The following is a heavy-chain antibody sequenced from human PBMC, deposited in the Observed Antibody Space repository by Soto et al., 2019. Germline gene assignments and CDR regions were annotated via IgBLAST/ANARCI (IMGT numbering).Heavy chain of an antibody. CDR3: AKGVNYHDTSGYYGLDAFEI. J-gene: IGHJ3*02. CDR1: AVTFSSYV. D-gene: IGHD3-22*01. CDR2: ISYDAYNK. V-gene: IGHV3-30*18. Sequence: GGSLRLSCEASAVTFSSYVMHWVRQAPGKGLEWVAVISYDAYNKYCADSVKGRFTISRDNSKNTLYLQMNSLRPEDTVVYYCAKGVNYHDTSGYYGLDAFEIWGQGTLVTVSS.